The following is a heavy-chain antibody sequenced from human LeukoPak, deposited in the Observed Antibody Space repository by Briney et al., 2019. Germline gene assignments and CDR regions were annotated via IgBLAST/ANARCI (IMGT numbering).Heavy chain of an antibody. Sequence: SETLSLTCTVSGDSISTSNSYWGWIRQPPGKGLEWIGSIYYSGSTYYNPSLKSRVTISVDTSKNQFSLKLSSVTAADTAVYYCAREVPRYGYCFDYWGLGTLVTVSS. D-gene: IGHD1-14*01. CDR2: IYYSGST. V-gene: IGHV4-39*07. J-gene: IGHJ4*02. CDR3: AREVPRYGYCFDY. CDR1: GDSISTSNSY.